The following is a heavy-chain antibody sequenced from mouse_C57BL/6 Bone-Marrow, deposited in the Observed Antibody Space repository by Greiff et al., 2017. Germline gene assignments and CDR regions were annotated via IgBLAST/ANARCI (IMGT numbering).Heavy chain of an antibody. V-gene: IGHV1-15*01. CDR2: IDPETGGT. CDR1: GYTFTDYE. CDR3: TRHSFDY. J-gene: IGHJ2*01. Sequence: LMRPGASVTLSCKASGYTFTDYEMHWVKQTPVHGLEWIGAIDPETGGTAYNQKFKGKAILTADKSSSTAYMELRSLTSEDSAVYYCTRHSFDYWGQGTTLTVSS.